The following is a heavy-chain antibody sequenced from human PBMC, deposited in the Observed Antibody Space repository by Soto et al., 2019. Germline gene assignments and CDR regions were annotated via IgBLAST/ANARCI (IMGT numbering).Heavy chain of an antibody. Sequence: SETLSLTCTVSGGSISSGGYYWSWIRQHPGKGLEWIGYIYYSGTTYYNPSLKSRVTISVDTSKNQFSLKFSSVSAADTAPYYCARCSLVVVPAPGFDPWGRGTLVTVSS. CDR3: ARCSLVVVPAPGFDP. CDR1: GGSISSGGYY. V-gene: IGHV4-31*03. CDR2: IYYSGTT. J-gene: IGHJ5*02. D-gene: IGHD2-2*01.